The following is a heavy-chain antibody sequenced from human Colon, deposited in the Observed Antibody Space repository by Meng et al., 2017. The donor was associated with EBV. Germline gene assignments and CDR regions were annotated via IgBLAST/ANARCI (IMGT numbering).Heavy chain of an antibody. Sequence: QVPLQQRGGGLLEASGIPSLNCAVYGGSFICYYLTWLRQPPGKGLEWIGVINHSGTANYNPSLKSRVTISVDTSKNQFSLKLNSVTAADTAVYYCTQGAHRDCSDFWGQGTLVTVSS. CDR3: TQGAHRDCSDF. CDR2: INHSGTA. J-gene: IGHJ3*01. D-gene: IGHD1-14*01. CDR1: GGSFICYY. V-gene: IGHV4-34*02.